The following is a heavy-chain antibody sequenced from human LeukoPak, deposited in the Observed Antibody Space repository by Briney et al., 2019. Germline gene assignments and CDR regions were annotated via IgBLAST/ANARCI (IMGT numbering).Heavy chain of an antibody. V-gene: IGHV4-59*08. CDR1: GGSISSYY. CDR3: ARTYYDILTGYYKDWYFDL. D-gene: IGHD3-9*01. CDR2: IYYSGST. J-gene: IGHJ2*01. Sequence: SETPSLTCTVSGGSISSYYWSWIRQPPGKGLEWIGYIYYSGSTNYNPSLKSRVTISVDTSKNQFSLKLSSVTAADTAVYYCARTYYDILTGYYKDWYFDLWGRGTLVTVSS.